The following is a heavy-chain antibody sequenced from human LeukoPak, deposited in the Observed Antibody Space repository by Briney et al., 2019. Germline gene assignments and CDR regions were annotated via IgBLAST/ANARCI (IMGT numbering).Heavy chain of an antibody. CDR2: INPNSGET. CDR3: ARDRDYSNTERGFDY. CDR1: GYTFTDYY. Sequence: VASVKVSCKTSGYTFTDYYIHWVRQAPGQGLEWMGWINPNSGETNSAQKLQGRVTMTGDTSISTAYMELRRVTSDDTAVYYCARDRDYSNTERGFDYWGQGTLVTVSS. D-gene: IGHD4-11*01. J-gene: IGHJ4*02. V-gene: IGHV1-2*02.